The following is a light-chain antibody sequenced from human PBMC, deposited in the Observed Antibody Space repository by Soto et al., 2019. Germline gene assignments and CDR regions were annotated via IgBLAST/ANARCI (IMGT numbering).Light chain of an antibody. Sequence: QLVLTQPPSASETPGQRVTISCSGSTSNIGSNYVYWYQQLPGMAPKLLIYRNNERPSGVPDRFSGSKSGTSASLAISGLRSEDEADYHCGAWDDSLSGWVFGGGTKLTVL. CDR2: RNN. V-gene: IGLV1-47*01. CDR3: GAWDDSLSGWV. CDR1: TSNIGSNY. J-gene: IGLJ3*02.